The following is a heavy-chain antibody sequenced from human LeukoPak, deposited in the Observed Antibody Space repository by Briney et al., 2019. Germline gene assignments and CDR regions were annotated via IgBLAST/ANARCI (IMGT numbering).Heavy chain of an antibody. CDR1: GFTFGDYA. J-gene: IGHJ5*02. D-gene: IGHD5-18*01. Sequence: GGSLRLSCTASGFTFGDYAMSWFRQAPGKGLEWVAVIWYDGSNKYYADSVKGRFTISRDNSKNTLYLQMNSLRAEDTAVYYCARTVDTAPDLSSSDPWFDPWGQGTLVTVSS. CDR3: ARTVDTAPDLSSSDPWFDP. V-gene: IGHV3-33*01. CDR2: IWYDGSNK.